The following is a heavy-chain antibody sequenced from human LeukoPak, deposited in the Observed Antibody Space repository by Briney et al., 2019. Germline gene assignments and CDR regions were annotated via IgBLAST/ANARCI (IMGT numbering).Heavy chain of an antibody. V-gene: IGHV3-30-3*01. CDR2: ISYDGSNK. CDR1: GFTFSSYA. J-gene: IGHJ3*02. Sequence: PGGSLRLSCAASGFTFSSYAMHWVRQAPGKGLEWVAVISYDGSNKYYADSVKGRFTISRDNSKNTLYLQMNSLRAEDTAVYYCASSQVIIRPVAFDIWGRGTMVTVSS. D-gene: IGHD3-3*01. CDR3: ASSQVIIRPVAFDI.